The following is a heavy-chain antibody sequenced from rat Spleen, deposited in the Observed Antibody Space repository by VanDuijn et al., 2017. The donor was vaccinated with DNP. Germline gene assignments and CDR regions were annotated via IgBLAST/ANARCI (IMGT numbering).Heavy chain of an antibody. J-gene: IGHJ1*01. V-gene: IGHV2-41*01. CDR1: GFSVTGYH. CDR3: ARHKNWYFDF. CDR2: IWNTGGT. Sequence: QVQLKESGPGLVQPSQTLSLTCTVSGFSVTGYHVHWVRQPPGKGLEWMGIIWNTGGTRYNSAVQSRLSISRDTSKRQVFLKMNSLQPEDTGTYYCARHKNWYFDFWGPGTMVTVSS.